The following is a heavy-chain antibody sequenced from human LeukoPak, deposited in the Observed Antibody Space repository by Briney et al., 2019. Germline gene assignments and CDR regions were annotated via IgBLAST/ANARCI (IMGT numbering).Heavy chain of an antibody. V-gene: IGHV3-23*01. Sequence: GGSLRLSCAASGFTFSSYAMSWVRQAPGKGLEWVSAISGSGGSTYYADSVKGRFTISRDNSKNTLYLQMNSLRAEDTAVYYCAKVAYYDILTGYSNPWFDPWGQGTLVTVSS. D-gene: IGHD3-9*01. CDR2: ISGSGGST. CDR1: GFTFSSYA. CDR3: AKVAYYDILTGYSNPWFDP. J-gene: IGHJ5*02.